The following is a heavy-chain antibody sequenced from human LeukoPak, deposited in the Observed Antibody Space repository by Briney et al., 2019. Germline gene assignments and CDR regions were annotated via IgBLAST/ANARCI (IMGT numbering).Heavy chain of an antibody. CDR3: AKDVFEVLPHAFDI. Sequence: GGSLRLSCAASGFTFSSYGMHWVRQAPGKGLEWVAVISYDGSNKYYADSVKGRFTISRDNSKNTLYLQMNSLRAEDTAVYYCAKDVFEVLPHAFDIWAQGTMVSVPS. CDR1: GFTFSSYG. V-gene: IGHV3-30*18. J-gene: IGHJ3*02. CDR2: ISYDGSNK.